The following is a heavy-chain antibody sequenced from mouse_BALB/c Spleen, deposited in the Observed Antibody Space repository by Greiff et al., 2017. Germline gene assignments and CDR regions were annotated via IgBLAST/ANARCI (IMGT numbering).Heavy chain of an antibody. CDR2: ISSGSSTI. V-gene: IGHV5-17*02. J-gene: IGHJ3*01. CDR1: GFTFSSFG. Sequence: DVMLVESGGGLVQPGGSRKLSCAASGFTFSSFGMHWVRQAPEKGLEWVAYISSGSSTIYYADTVKGRFTISRDNPKNTLFLQMTSLRSEDTAMYYCARSSYDYGGFAYWGQGTLVTVSA. CDR3: ARSSYDYGGFAY. D-gene: IGHD2-4*01.